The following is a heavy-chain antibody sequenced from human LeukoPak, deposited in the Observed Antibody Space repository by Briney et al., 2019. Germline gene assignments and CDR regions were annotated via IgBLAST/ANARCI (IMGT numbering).Heavy chain of an antibody. CDR1: GFTFNTYA. D-gene: IGHD3-10*01. V-gene: IGHV3-30*02. Sequence: TGGSLRLSCAASGFTFNTYAMHWVRQAPGKGLEWVAVIRYDESNRYYSDSVKGRFTISRDNSKNTLYLQMNSLRAEYTAVYYCARDRGKGGYVDYWGQGTLVTVSS. CDR3: ARDRGKGGYVDY. J-gene: IGHJ4*02. CDR2: IRYDESNR.